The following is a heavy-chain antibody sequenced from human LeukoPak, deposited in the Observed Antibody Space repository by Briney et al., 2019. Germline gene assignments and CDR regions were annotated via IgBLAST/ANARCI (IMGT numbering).Heavy chain of an antibody. CDR1: GFTFSSYA. J-gene: IGHJ4*02. CDR2: VSGSGGRT. D-gene: IGHD3-10*01. V-gene: IGHV3-23*01. Sequence: QTGGSLRLSCAASGFTFSSYATSWVRQAPGKGLEWVSTVSGSGGRTYYADSVKGRFTLSRDNSKSTLYLQMNSLRAEDTAVYYCAKAPTAYGSGSSFDCWGQGTLVTVSS. CDR3: AKAPTAYGSGSSFDC.